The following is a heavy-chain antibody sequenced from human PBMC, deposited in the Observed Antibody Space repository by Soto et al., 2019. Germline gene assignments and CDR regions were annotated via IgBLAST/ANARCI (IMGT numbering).Heavy chain of an antibody. CDR2: INSDGSST. J-gene: IGHJ6*02. V-gene: IGHV3-74*01. D-gene: IGHD2-8*01. Sequence: GGSLRLSCAASGFTFSSYWMHWVRQAPGKGLVWVSRINSDGSSTSYADSVKGRFTISRDNAKNTLYLQMNSLRAEDTAVYYCARAIDCTNGVCYRPPYYYYYYGMXVWSQETTVTVSS. CDR1: GFTFSSYW. CDR3: ARAIDCTNGVCYRPPYYYYYYGMXV.